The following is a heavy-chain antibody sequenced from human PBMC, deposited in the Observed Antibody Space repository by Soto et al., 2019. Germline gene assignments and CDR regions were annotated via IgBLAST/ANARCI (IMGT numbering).Heavy chain of an antibody. CDR3: ATADYGDSLIDY. CDR1: GFTFSSYG. D-gene: IGHD4-17*01. CDR2: IWYDGSNK. V-gene: IGHV3-33*01. Sequence: GGSLRLSCAASGFTFSSYGMHWVRQAPGKGLEWVAVIWYDGSNKYYADSVKGRFTISRDNSKNTLYLQMNSLRAEDTAVYYCATADYGDSLIDYWGQGTLVTVSS. J-gene: IGHJ4*02.